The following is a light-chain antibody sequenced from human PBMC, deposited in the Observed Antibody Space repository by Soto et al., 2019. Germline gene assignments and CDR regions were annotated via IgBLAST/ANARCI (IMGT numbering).Light chain of an antibody. J-gene: IGKJ2*01. CDR1: QTVLYSSNNKNY. Sequence: DIVMTQSPDSLAVSLGERATINCKSSQTVLYSSNNKNYLAWYQQKPGQSPKLLLYWPSTRDSGVPDRFSGSGSGTDFTLTIGSLQAEDVAVYYCQQYYSTPYTFGQGTKLEIK. V-gene: IGKV4-1*01. CDR3: QQYYSTPYT. CDR2: WPS.